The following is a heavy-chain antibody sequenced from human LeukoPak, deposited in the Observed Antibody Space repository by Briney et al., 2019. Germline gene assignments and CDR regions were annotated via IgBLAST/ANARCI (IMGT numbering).Heavy chain of an antibody. D-gene: IGHD1-26*01. CDR1: GFTFSSYG. CDR2: ISYDGSNK. J-gene: IGHJ4*02. Sequence: GRSLRLSCAAYGFTFSSYGMHWVRQAPGKGLEWVAVISYDGSNKYYADSVKGRFTISRDNSKNTLYLQMNSLRAEDTAVYYCAKMASGSYYFDYWGQGTLVTVSS. V-gene: IGHV3-30*18. CDR3: AKMASGSYYFDY.